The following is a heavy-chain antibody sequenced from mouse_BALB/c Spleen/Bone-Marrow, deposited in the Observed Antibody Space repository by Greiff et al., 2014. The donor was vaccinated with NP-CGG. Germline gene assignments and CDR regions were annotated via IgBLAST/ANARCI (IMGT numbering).Heavy chain of an antibody. CDR1: GFTFSSFG. CDR3: ARGRPIYYGNLYAMDY. V-gene: IGHV5-17*02. D-gene: IGHD2-1*01. CDR2: ISSGSSTI. Sequence: EVQRVESGGGLVQPGGSRKLSCAASGFTFSSFGMHWVRQAPEKGLEWVAYISSGSSTIYYADTVKGRFTISRDNPKNTLFLQMTSLRSEDTAMYYCARGRPIYYGNLYAMDYRGQGTSVTVSS. J-gene: IGHJ4*01.